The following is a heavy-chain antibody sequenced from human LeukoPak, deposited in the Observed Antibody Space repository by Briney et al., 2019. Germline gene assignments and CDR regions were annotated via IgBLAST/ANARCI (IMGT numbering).Heavy chain of an antibody. CDR1: GASISSGGYF. J-gene: IGHJ4*02. Sequence: SQTLSLTCTVSGASISSGGYFWSWIRQPAGKGLEWIGRIYTSGSTNYNPSLKSRVTMSVDTSKNQFSLKLSSVTAADTAVYYCARFESSSWYYFDYWGQGTLVTVSS. CDR3: ARFESSSWYYFDY. V-gene: IGHV4-61*02. D-gene: IGHD6-13*01. CDR2: IYTSGST.